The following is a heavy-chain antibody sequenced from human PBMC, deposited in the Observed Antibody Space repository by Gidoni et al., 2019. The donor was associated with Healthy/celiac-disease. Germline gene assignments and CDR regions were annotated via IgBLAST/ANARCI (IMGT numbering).Heavy chain of an antibody. CDR2: IYYSGST. J-gene: IGHJ4*02. CDR1: GGSISSYY. CDR3: ARATLDIAAAGMPFDY. D-gene: IGHD6-13*01. Sequence: QVQLQESGPGLVKPSETLSLTCTVSGGSISSYYWSWIRQPPGKGLEWIGYIYYSGSTNYNPSLTSRVTISVDTSKNQFSLKLSSVTAADTAVYYCARATLDIAAAGMPFDYWGQGTLVTVSS. V-gene: IGHV4-59*08.